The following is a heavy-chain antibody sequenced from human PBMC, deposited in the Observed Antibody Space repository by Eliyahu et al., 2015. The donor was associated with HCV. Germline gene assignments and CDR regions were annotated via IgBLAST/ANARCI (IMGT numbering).Heavy chain of an antibody. CDR3: TTDRVMITFGGVIVSGPTFDY. J-gene: IGHJ4*02. V-gene: IGHV3-15*01. CDR1: GFTFSNAW. CDR2: IKSKTDGGTT. Sequence: EVQLVESGGGLVKPGGSLRLSCAASGFTFSNAWMXWVRQAPGKGLEWVGRIKSKTDGGTTDYAAPVKGRFTISRDDSKNTLYLQMNSLKTEDTAVYYCTTDRVMITFGGVIVSGPTFDYWGQGTLVTVSS. D-gene: IGHD3-16*02.